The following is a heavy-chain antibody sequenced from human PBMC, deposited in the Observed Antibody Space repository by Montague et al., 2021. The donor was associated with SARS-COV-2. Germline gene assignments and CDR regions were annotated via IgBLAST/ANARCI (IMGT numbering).Heavy chain of an antibody. J-gene: IGHJ4*02. V-gene: IGHV4-61*02. CDR3: ARDDFLWDFDC. CDR2: IYTTGST. CDR1: GDSITSDVSY. D-gene: IGHD2/OR15-2a*01. Sequence: TLSLTCTVPGDSITSDVSYWSWIRQPAGKGLEWIGRIYTTGSTNYNPSLKSRLTISLDTSKNQFSLKLSSVTAADTAVYYCARDDFLWDFDCWGQGTLVTVSS.